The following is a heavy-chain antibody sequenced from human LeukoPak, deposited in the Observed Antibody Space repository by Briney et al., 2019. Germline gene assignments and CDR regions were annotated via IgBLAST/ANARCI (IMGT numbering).Heavy chain of an antibody. CDR3: ARGTNPYDYVWGSYRVFDY. D-gene: IGHD3-16*02. CDR2: IKHSGST. J-gene: IGHJ4*02. V-gene: IGHV4-34*01. CDR1: GGSFSGYY. Sequence: SETLSLTCAVYGGSFSGYYWSWIRQPPGKGLEWIGEIKHSGSTDYNPSLKSRVTISVDTSKNQFSLKLSSVTAADTAVYYCARGTNPYDYVWGSYRVFDYWGQGTLVTVSS.